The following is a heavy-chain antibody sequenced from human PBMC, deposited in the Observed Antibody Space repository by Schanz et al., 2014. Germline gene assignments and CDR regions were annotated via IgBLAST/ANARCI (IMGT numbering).Heavy chain of an antibody. CDR1: GFTFSSYG. J-gene: IGHJ4*02. CDR3: ARDRVQYSSGWYSDS. D-gene: IGHD6-19*01. V-gene: IGHV3-21*01. CDR2: ISDSSSYI. Sequence: VQLVESGGGVVQPGRSLRLSCAASGFTFSSYGMHWVRQVPGKGLEWVSSISDSSSYIYYADSVKGRFTISRDNAKNSLYLQMSSLRAEDTAVYYCARDRVQYSSGWYSDSWGQGTLVTVSS.